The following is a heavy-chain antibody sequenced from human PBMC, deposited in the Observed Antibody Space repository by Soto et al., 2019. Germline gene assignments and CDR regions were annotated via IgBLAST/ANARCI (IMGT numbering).Heavy chain of an antibody. Sequence: GESLKISCKGSGYSFTSYWIGWVRQMPGKGLEWMGIIYPGDSDTRYSPSFQGQVTISADKSTSTAYLQWSSLKASDTAMYYCARHIEYYYDSSGYYQNAFDIWGQGTMVTVSS. CDR2: IYPGDSDT. V-gene: IGHV5-51*01. D-gene: IGHD3-22*01. J-gene: IGHJ3*02. CDR3: ARHIEYYYDSSGYYQNAFDI. CDR1: GYSFTSYW.